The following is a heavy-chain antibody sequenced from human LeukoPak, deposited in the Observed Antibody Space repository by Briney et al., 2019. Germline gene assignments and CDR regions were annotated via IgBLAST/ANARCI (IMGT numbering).Heavy chain of an antibody. J-gene: IGHJ4*02. CDR2: IYYTGTT. CDR3: ATPGPNYGDYAYDS. Sequence: SETLSPTCTVSGDSVSSGRYYWTWIRQPPGKALEWIGYIYYTGTTAYNPSLKSRVTISIDMSKNQFSLKLSSVTAADTAIYYCATPGPNYGDYAYDSWGQGTLVTVSS. CDR1: GDSVSSGRYY. D-gene: IGHD4-17*01. V-gene: IGHV4-61*01.